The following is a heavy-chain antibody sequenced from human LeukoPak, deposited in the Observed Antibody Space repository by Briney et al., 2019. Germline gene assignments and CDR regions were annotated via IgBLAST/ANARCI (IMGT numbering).Heavy chain of an antibody. CDR2: IGSDGSST. V-gene: IGHV3-74*01. Sequence: GGSLRLSCAASGFTFSSYAMSWVRQAPGKGLVWVSRIGSDGSSTIYADSVKGRFTISRDNAKNTLNLQMNSLRAEDTALYYCARSGAPTPDYWGQGTLVIVSS. D-gene: IGHD2-15*01. CDR1: GFTFSSYA. CDR3: ARSGAPTPDY. J-gene: IGHJ4*02.